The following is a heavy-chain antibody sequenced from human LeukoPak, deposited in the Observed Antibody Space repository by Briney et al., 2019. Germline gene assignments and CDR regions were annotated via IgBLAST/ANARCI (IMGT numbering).Heavy chain of an antibody. Sequence: QPGGSLRLSCTASGFTLSTSWMSWVRQAPGRGLEWVASIKQDGSQKYYVGSVKGRFTISRDNVQNSLYLQMNSLRAEDTAVYYCARDWEIDYGGNSAMGYWGQGTLVTVSS. CDR2: IKQDGSQK. J-gene: IGHJ4*02. D-gene: IGHD4-23*01. CDR1: GFTLSTSW. CDR3: ARDWEIDYGGNSAMGY. V-gene: IGHV3-7*01.